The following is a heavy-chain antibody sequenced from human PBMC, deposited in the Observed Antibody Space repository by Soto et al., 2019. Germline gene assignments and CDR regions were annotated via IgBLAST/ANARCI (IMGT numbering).Heavy chain of an antibody. CDR1: GGSFSGYY. D-gene: IGHD3-9*01. CDR3: ARGRVYYDILTGYNTPYYYYHYGMDV. V-gene: IGHV4-34*01. Sequence: SETLSLTCAVYGGSFSGYYWSWIRQPPGKGLEWIGEINHSGSTNYNPSLKSRVTISVDTSKNQFSLKLSSVTAADTAVYYCARGRVYYDILTGYNTPYYYYHYGMDVWGQGTTVTVSS. CDR2: INHSGST. J-gene: IGHJ6*02.